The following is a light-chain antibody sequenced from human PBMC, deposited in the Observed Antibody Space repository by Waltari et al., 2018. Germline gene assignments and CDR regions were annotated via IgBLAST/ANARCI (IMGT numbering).Light chain of an antibody. CDR2: AAS. V-gene: IGKV1-9*01. CDR3: QQLHIYPRT. Sequence: DIQLTQSPSFLSASVGDRVTITCRATQGIGIYLAWYQQKPGKAPRVLIYAASTLQSGVPSRFSGSGSGTEFTLTISSLQPEDFATYYCQQLHIYPRTFGQGTKVEIK. J-gene: IGKJ1*01. CDR1: QGIGIY.